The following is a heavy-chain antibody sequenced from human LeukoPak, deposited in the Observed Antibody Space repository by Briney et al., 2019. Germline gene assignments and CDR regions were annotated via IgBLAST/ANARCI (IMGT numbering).Heavy chain of an antibody. Sequence: ASVKVSCKTSRYTFTNYALNWVRQAPGQGLEWMGWINTNTGNPMYAQDFIGRFVFSLDTSVSTAYLQISDLEAVDTAVYYCVRRYSYRYTDYFDFWGQGTLVTVSS. V-gene: IGHV7-4-1*02. CDR2: INTNTGNP. J-gene: IGHJ4*02. CDR3: VRRYSYRYTDYFDF. D-gene: IGHD3-16*02. CDR1: RYTFTNYA.